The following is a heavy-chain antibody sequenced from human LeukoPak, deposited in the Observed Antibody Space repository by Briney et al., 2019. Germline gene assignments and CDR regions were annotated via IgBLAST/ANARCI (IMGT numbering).Heavy chain of an antibody. V-gene: IGHV3-74*01. CDR3: ARVTGGYNLVDY. CDR2: ISDDGGHT. Sequence: SGGSLRLSCAASGFTFSSYWMHWVRHAPGKGLVWVSRISDDGGHTFHADSVKGRFAMSRDNSKNTLYLQMNSLRAEDTGVYYCARVTGGYNLVDYWGQGTLVTVSS. D-gene: IGHD5-24*01. CDR1: GFTFSSYW. J-gene: IGHJ4*02.